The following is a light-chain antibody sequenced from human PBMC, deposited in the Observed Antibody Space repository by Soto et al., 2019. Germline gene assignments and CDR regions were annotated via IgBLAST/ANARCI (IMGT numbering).Light chain of an antibody. CDR3: QQYGGLPRT. Sequence: EIVLTQSPGTVSLSPGERATLSCRASQSVSSNYLAWYQQKPGQAPRLLIYGASSRATGIPDRFSGSVSGTDFTLTISRLEPEDFAVYYCQQYGGLPRTFGQGTKVEIK. CDR1: QSVSSNY. CDR2: GAS. J-gene: IGKJ1*01. V-gene: IGKV3-20*01.